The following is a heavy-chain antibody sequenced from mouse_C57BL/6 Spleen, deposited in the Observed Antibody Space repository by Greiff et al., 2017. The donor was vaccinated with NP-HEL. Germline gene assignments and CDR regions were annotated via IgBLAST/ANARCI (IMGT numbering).Heavy chain of an antibody. J-gene: IGHJ1*03. CDR1: GYTFTSYW. CDR2: INPSNGGT. CDR3: ASKRNYYGSSPAYWYFEV. Sequence: VQLQQPGTELVKPGASVKLSCKASGYTFTSYWMHWVKQRPGQGLEWIGNINPSNGGTNYNEKFKSKATLTVDKSSSTAYMQLSSLTSEDSAVYYGASKRNYYGSSPAYWYFEVWGTGTTVTVSS. D-gene: IGHD1-1*01. V-gene: IGHV1-53*01.